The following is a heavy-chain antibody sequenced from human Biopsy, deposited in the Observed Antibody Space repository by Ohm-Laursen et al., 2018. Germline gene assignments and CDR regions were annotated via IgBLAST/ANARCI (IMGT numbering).Heavy chain of an antibody. CDR1: GGSFTGHY. Sequence: TLSLTCTVSGGSFTGHYWTWIRQPPGQGLGWIGHISHTGYTSYKSSLKSRVTISLDTSRKHFSLRLTSLAAADTAVYYWARGSNEYGGLYFPHWGQGTLVTVSS. J-gene: IGHJ1*01. CDR3: ARGSNEYGGLYFPH. V-gene: IGHV4-59*11. D-gene: IGHD4-23*01. CDR2: ISHTGYT.